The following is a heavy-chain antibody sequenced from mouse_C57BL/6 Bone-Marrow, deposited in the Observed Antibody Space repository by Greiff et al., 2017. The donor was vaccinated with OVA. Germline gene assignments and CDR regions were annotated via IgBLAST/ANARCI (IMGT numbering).Heavy chain of an antibody. V-gene: IGHV1-53*01. J-gene: IGHJ4*01. CDR1: GYTFTSYW. D-gene: IGHD2-2*01. CDR2: INPSNGGT. CDR3: ARYGYHYYAMDY. Sequence: QVQLQQPGTELVKPGASVKLSCKASGYTFTSYWLHWVKQRPGQGLEWIGNINPSNGGTNYNEKFKSKGTLTVDKSSSTAYMQLSSLTSEDSAVYYCARYGYHYYAMDYWGQGTSVTVSS.